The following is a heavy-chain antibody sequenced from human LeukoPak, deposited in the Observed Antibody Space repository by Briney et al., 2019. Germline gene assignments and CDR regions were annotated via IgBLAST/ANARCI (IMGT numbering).Heavy chain of an antibody. D-gene: IGHD3-16*01. CDR1: GYSFSNYW. Sequence: GESLKISCKGSGYSFSNYWIAWVRQMPGKGLEWMGVIYPGDSDARYSASFHGQVTFSADKSINTAYLEWSSLKVSDTATYFCAREGGRFFDPWGQGTLITVSS. J-gene: IGHJ5*02. CDR3: AREGGRFFDP. V-gene: IGHV5-51*01. CDR2: IYPGDSDA.